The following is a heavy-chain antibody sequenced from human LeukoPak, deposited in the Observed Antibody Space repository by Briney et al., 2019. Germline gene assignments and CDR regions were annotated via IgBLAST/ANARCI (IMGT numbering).Heavy chain of an antibody. D-gene: IGHD3-9*01. CDR3: ARGGYFDWFPTPYYYYGMDV. V-gene: IGHV3-48*03. J-gene: IGHJ6*02. CDR1: GFTFSSYE. CDR2: ISSSGSTI. Sequence: GGSLRLSCAASGFTFSSYEMNWVRQGPGTGLGWVSYISSSGSTIYYADSVKGRFTISRDNAKNSLYLQMNSLRAADTAVYYCARGGYFDWFPTPYYYYGMDVWGQGTTVTVSS.